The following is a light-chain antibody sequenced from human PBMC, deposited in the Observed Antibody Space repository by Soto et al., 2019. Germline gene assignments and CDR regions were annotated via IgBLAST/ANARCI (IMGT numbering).Light chain of an antibody. J-gene: IGKJ3*01. CDR3: QQYDNLSGIT. CDR2: DAS. V-gene: IGKV1-33*01. Sequence: DIQMTQSPSSLSASVGDRVTITCQASQYISNYLNWYQQKPGKAPKLLIYDASNLETGVPSRFSGSGSGTDFTFTISSLQPEDIATYYCQQYDNLSGITFGPGTKVDIK. CDR1: QYISNY.